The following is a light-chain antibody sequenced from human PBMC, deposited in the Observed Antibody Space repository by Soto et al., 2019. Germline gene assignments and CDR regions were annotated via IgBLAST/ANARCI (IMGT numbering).Light chain of an antibody. CDR1: SGHSSYA. CDR2: LNSDGSH. CDR3: QTWGTGIQV. J-gene: IGLJ3*02. Sequence: QPVLTQSPSASASLGASVKLTCTLSSGHSSYAIAWHQQQPEKGPRYLMKLNSDGSHSKGDGIPDRFSGSSSGAERYLTISGLQSEDAADYYCQTWGTGIQVFGGGTKVTVL. V-gene: IGLV4-69*01.